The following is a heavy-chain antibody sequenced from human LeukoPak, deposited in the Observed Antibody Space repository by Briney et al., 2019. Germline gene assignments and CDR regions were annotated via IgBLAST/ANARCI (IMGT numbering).Heavy chain of an antibody. CDR3: ARVSAGESSGFFDH. D-gene: IGHD3-22*01. J-gene: IGHJ4*02. CDR1: GGSISSSSNY. CDR2: INYSGST. Sequence: PSETLSLTCTVSGGSISSSSNYWGWIRQPPGKGLEWIGRINYSGSTYYNPPPTSRVTISADTSKNQFSLKLISVTAADTAVYYCARVSAGESSGFFDHWGRGTLVTVSS. V-gene: IGHV4-39*07.